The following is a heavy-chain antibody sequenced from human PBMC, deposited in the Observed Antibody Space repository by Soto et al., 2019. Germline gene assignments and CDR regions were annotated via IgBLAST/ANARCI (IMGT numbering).Heavy chain of an antibody. Sequence: ASVKVSCKVSGYTLTELSMHWVRQAPGKGLEWMGGFDPEDGETIYAQKFQGRVTMTEDTSTDTAYMELSSLRSEDTAVYYCAVSLQLWRPGWFDPWGQGTLVTVSS. CDR3: AVSLQLWRPGWFDP. J-gene: IGHJ5*02. D-gene: IGHD5-18*01. V-gene: IGHV1-24*01. CDR1: GYTLTELS. CDR2: FDPEDGET.